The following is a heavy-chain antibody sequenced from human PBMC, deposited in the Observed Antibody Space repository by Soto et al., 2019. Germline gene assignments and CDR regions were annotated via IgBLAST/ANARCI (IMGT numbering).Heavy chain of an antibody. Sequence: PSETLSLTCTVSGGYINSYYWTWIRQPPGKGLEWIGYIYYIGSTNYNPSLKIRATMSIDTSKNQFSLNLSSVTAADTAVYYCARAVGSTMPSLFWGQGTLVTVSS. CDR1: GGYINSYY. J-gene: IGHJ4*02. CDR2: IYYIGST. D-gene: IGHD2-2*01. CDR3: ARAVGSTMPSLF. V-gene: IGHV4-59*01.